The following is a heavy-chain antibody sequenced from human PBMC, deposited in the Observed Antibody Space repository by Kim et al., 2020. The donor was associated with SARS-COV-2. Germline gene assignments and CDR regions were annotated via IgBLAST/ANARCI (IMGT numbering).Heavy chain of an antibody. CDR1: GFTFSSCD. J-gene: IGHJ4*02. V-gene: IGHV3-23*01. D-gene: IGHD7-27*01. CDR2: ISGSGGST. CDR3: AGKTGDYFDY. Sequence: GGSLRLSCAASGFTFSSCDMTWVRQAPGKGLEFVSSISGSGGSTFYADSVKGRFTISRDNSMNTLYLQMNSLRAEDTAVYYCAGKTGDYFDYWGQGTLVTVSS.